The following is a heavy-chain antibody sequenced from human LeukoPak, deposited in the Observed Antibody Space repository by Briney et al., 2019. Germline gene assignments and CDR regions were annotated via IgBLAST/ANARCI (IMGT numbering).Heavy chain of an antibody. D-gene: IGHD5-12*01. J-gene: IGHJ4*02. CDR1: GGSFSGYY. V-gene: IGHV4-34*01. Sequence: SETLSLTCAVYGGSFSGYYWSWIRQPPGKGLEWIGEINHSGSTNYNPSLKSRVTISVDTSKNQFSLKLSSVTAADTAVYYCVRAEYSGYDYLFDYWGQGTLVTVSS. CDR3: VRAEYSGYDYLFDY. CDR2: INHSGST.